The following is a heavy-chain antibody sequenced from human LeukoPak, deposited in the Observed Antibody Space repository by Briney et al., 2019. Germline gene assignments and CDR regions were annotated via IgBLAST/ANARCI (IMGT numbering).Heavy chain of an antibody. Sequence: PGGSLRLSCAASGFTFSSYSMNWVRQAPGKGLEWVSYISSSSSTIYYADSVKGRFTISRDNTKNSLYLQMNSLRAEDTAVYYCASDDCSSTSCYNDIWGQGTMVTVSS. CDR2: ISSSSSTI. J-gene: IGHJ3*02. CDR3: ASDDCSSTSCYNDI. CDR1: GFTFSSYS. V-gene: IGHV3-48*01. D-gene: IGHD2-2*02.